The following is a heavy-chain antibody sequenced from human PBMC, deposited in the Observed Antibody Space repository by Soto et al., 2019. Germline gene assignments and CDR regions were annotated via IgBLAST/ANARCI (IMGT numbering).Heavy chain of an antibody. D-gene: IGHD3-10*01. CDR2: IRSKAYGGTT. CDR3: TRDLLLWFGELSYYFDY. J-gene: IGHJ4*02. CDR1: GFTFGDYA. Sequence: GGSLRLSCTASGFTFGDYAMSWFHQAPGKGLEWVGFIRSKAYGGTTEYAASVKGRFTISRDDSKSIAYLQMNSLKTEDTAVYYCTRDLLLWFGELSYYFDYWGQGTLVTVSS. V-gene: IGHV3-49*03.